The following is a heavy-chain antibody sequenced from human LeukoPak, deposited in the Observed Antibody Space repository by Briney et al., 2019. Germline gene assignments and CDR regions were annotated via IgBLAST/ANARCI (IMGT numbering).Heavy chain of an antibody. D-gene: IGHD6-19*01. J-gene: IGHJ4*02. Sequence: ASVKVSCKASGYTFTKYYIHWVRQAPGQGLEWMGWINPNSGGTNYAQKFQGRVTMTRDTSINTAYMELSRLRSDDTAVYYCARGLRGCPAFDYWGQGTLVTVSS. V-gene: IGHV1-2*02. CDR2: INPNSGGT. CDR1: GYTFTKYY. CDR3: ARGLRGCPAFDY.